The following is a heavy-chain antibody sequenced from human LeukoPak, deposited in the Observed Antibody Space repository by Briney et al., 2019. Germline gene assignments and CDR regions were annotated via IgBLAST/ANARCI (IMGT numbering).Heavy chain of an antibody. D-gene: IGHD3-16*01. Sequence: SQTLSPTCTVSGGSISSGSYYWSWIRQPAGKGLEWIGRIYTSGSTNYNPSLKSRVTISVDTSKNQFSLKLSSVTAADTAVYYCARGSDYVPPSRAFDYWGQGTLVTVSS. J-gene: IGHJ4*02. CDR2: IYTSGST. CDR3: ARGSDYVPPSRAFDY. CDR1: GGSISSGSYY. V-gene: IGHV4-61*02.